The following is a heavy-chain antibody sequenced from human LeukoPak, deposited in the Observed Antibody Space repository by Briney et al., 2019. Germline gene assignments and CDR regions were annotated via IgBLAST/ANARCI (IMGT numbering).Heavy chain of an antibody. Sequence: SQTLSLTCAISGDSVSSNSAAWNWIRQSPSRGLEWLGRTYYRSKWYNDYAVSVKSRITINPDTSKNQFSLQLNSVTPEDTAVYYCARAAAGTWDTAMDGLNYWGQGTLVTVSS. D-gene: IGHD5-18*01. CDR3: ARAAAGTWDTAMDGLNY. J-gene: IGHJ4*02. CDR1: GDSVSSNSAA. V-gene: IGHV6-1*01. CDR2: TYYRSKWYN.